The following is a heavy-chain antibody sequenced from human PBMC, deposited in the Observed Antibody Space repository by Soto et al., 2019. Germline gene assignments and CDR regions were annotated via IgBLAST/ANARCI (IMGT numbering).Heavy chain of an antibody. CDR2: ISAHNGNT. CDR3: ARGRYGDY. V-gene: IGHV1-18*01. CDR1: GYTFTSYG. D-gene: IGHD1-1*01. Sequence: QVHLVQSGAEVKKPGASVKVSCKASGYTFTSYGITWVRQAPGQGLEWMGWISAHNGNTDYAQKLQGRVIVTRDTSTSTAYMELRSLRADDTAVYYCARGRYGDYWGQGALVTASS. J-gene: IGHJ4*02.